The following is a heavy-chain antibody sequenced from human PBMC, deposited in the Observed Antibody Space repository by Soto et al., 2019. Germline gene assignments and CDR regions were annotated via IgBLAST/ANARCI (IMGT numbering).Heavy chain of an antibody. CDR1: GDSVSSNSAA. D-gene: IGHD2-21*02. CDR2: TYYRSKWYN. V-gene: IGHV6-1*01. Sequence: KQSQTLSLTCAISGDSVSSNSAAWNWIRQSPSRGLEWLGRTYYRSKWYNDYAVSVKSRITINPDTSKNQFSLQLNSVTPEDTAVYYCARGSHIVVVTAIQGYYYYGMDVWGQGTTVTVSS. J-gene: IGHJ6*02. CDR3: ARGSHIVVVTAIQGYYYYGMDV.